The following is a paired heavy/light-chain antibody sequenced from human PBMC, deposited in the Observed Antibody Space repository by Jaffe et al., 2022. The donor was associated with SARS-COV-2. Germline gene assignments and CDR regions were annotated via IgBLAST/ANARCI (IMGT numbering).Heavy chain of an antibody. CDR1: GGSFSSHY. D-gene: IGHD2-8*01. CDR2: INYSGST. V-gene: IGHV4-34*01. Sequence: QVQLQQWGAGQLKPSETLSLTCAVYGGSFSSHYWNWIRQPPGKGLEWIGEINYSGSTNYNPSLKSRVTISVDTSENQFFLKLSSVTAADTAVYYCVRGGNGWYFDLWGRGTLLTVSS. CDR3: VRGGNGWYFDL. J-gene: IGHJ2*01.
Light chain of an antibody. CDR3: QSYDSDLSGNV. CDR2: RNT. CDR1: SSNIGTGYD. J-gene: IGLJ1*01. V-gene: IGLV1-40*01. Sequence: QSVLTQPPSVSGAPGQRVTISCTGSSSNIGTGYDVHWYQQLPGTAPKLLIYRNTNRPSGVPDRFSGSRSGTSASLAISGLQAEDEADYYCQSYDSDLSGNVFGTGTKVTVL.